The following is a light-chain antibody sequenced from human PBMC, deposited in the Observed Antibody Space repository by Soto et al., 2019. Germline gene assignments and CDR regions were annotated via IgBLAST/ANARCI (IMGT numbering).Light chain of an antibody. CDR1: SSDVGGYNY. J-gene: IGLJ1*01. V-gene: IGLV2-14*01. CDR3: SSYRSGRTYCV. CDR2: EVN. Sequence: QSALTQPASVSGSPGQSITISCTGTSSDVGGYNYVSWYQHHPGKAPKLIIFEVNNRPSGVSNRFSGSKSVNTASLTISGLQADDEADYYCSSYRSGRTYCVFGTGTKVTVL.